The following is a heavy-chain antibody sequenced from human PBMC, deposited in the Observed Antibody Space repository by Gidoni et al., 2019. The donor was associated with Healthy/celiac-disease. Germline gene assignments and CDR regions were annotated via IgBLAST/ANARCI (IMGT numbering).Heavy chain of an antibody. Sequence: EVQLVESGGGLVKPGGSLRLSCAASGFTFSNAWMSWVRQAPGKGLEWVVRIKSKTDGGTTDYAAPVKGRFTISRDDSKNTLYLQMNSLKTEDTAVYYCTTDYYQGEDAFDIWGQGTMVTVSS. CDR1: GFTFSNAW. CDR3: TTDYYQGEDAFDI. D-gene: IGHD3-22*01. V-gene: IGHV3-15*01. J-gene: IGHJ3*02. CDR2: IKSKTDGGTT.